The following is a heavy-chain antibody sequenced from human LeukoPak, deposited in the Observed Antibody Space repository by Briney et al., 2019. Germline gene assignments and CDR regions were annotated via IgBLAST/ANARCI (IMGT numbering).Heavy chain of an antibody. CDR1: GFTFSNAW. CDR3: TTRLYDFWRGYSGWFDP. CDR2: IISKTDGGTT. D-gene: IGHD3-3*01. Sequence: GGTPWPSCAASGFTFSNAWMSWVRQAPGKGLEWVGRIISKTDGGTTEYAAPVKGIFTNSRDDSKSTLYLQMNSLKTEDTAVYYCTTRLYDFWRGYSGWFDPGGQGTLVTVSS. V-gene: IGHV3-15*01. J-gene: IGHJ5*02.